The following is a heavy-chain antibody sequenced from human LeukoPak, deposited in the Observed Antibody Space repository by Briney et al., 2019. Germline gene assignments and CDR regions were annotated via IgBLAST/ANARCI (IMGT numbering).Heavy chain of an antibody. CDR1: GGSISSYY. D-gene: IGHD1-7*01. CDR2: IDTSGNT. J-gene: IGHJ4*02. Sequence: SETLSLTCTVSGGSISSYYWSWIRQPAGKGLEWIGRIDTSGNTNYKPSLKSRVTMSVDTSKNQFSLKLSSVTAADTAVYYCASNIRNYGGFDYWGQGTLVTVSS. CDR3: ASNIRNYGGFDY. V-gene: IGHV4-4*07.